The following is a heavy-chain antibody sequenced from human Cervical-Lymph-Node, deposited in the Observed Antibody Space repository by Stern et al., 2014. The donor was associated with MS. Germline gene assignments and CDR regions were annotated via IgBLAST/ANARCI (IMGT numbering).Heavy chain of an antibody. J-gene: IGHJ5*02. CDR1: GGSFSGYY. D-gene: IGHD4-17*01. Sequence: QVQLQQWGAGLLKPSETLSLTCAVYGGSFSGYYFSWIRQPPGKVLEWIGEINHSGRTNYNPSLKSRVTMSVDTSKDQFSLNLTSVTAADTAVYYCARGGDDYGDYGWFDPWGQGTLVTVSS. CDR2: INHSGRT. V-gene: IGHV4-34*01. CDR3: ARGGDDYGDYGWFDP.